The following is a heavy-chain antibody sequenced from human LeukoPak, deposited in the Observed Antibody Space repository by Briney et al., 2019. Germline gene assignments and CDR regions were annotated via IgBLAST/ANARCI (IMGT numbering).Heavy chain of an antibody. D-gene: IGHD3-3*01. J-gene: IGHJ4*02. CDR2: IIPIFGTA. V-gene: IGHV1-69*05. Sequence: GASVKVSCKASGGTFSSYAISWVRQAPGQGLEWMGGIIPIFGTANYAQKFQGRVTITTDESTSTAYMELSSLRSEDTAVYYCARGDDFWSGYYGPCGYWGQGTLVTVSS. CDR3: ARGDDFWSGYYGPCGY. CDR1: GGTFSSYA.